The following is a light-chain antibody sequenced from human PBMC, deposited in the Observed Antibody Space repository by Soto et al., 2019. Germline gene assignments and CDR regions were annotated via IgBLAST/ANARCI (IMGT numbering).Light chain of an antibody. J-gene: IGLJ1*01. CDR1: SSDVGGYNY. V-gene: IGLV2-14*01. Sequence: QSVLAQPASVSGSPGQSVTISCTGTSSDVGGYNYVSWYQQLPGEAPKLIIYGVTDRPSGVSNRFSGSKSGNTASLTVSELQAEDEGDYYCSSYPATRTYVFGTGTKVT. CDR3: SSYPATRTYV. CDR2: GVT.